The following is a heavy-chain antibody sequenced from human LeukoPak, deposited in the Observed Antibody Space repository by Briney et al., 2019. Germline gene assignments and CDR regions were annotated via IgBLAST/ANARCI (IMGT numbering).Heavy chain of an antibody. D-gene: IGHD3-9*01. J-gene: IGHJ4*02. Sequence: GGSLRLSCAASGFNFSSYEMNWVRQAPGKGLEWVSYISSSGSTIYYADSVKGRFTISRDNSKNTLYLQMNSLRAEDTAVYYCAKDLVSGAWLEGTFDFWSQGTLVTVSS. CDR1: GFNFSSYE. CDR2: ISSSGSTI. CDR3: AKDLVSGAWLEGTFDF. V-gene: IGHV3-48*03.